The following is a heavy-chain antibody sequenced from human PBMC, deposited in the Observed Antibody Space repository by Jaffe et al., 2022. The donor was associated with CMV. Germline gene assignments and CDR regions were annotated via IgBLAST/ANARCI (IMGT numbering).Heavy chain of an antibody. CDR3: ARHIVVVPAATYGMDV. Sequence: QVQLVQSGAEVKKPGSSVKVSCKASGGTFSSYAISWVRQAPGQGLEWMGGIIPIFGTANYAQKFQGRVTITADESTSTAYMELSSLRSEDTAVYYCARHIVVVPAATYGMDVWGQGTTVTVSS. V-gene: IGHV1-69*01. D-gene: IGHD2-2*01. CDR2: IIPIFGTA. CDR1: GGTFSSYA. J-gene: IGHJ6*02.